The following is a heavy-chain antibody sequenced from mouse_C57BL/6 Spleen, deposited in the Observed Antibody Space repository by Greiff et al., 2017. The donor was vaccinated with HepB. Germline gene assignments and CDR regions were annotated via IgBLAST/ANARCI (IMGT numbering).Heavy chain of an antibody. J-gene: IGHJ4*01. CDR1: GYSFTNYN. D-gene: IGHD2-4*01. V-gene: IGHV1-39*01. Sequence: VQLQQSGPELVKPGASVKISCKASGYSFTNYNMNWVKQSNGNSLEWIGVHNPKYGTNSYNQKFKGKAKLTVNKSSSTAYMQLYRLTSEDSEVYYCAREGSTMITNYNAMDYWGQGNSVTVSS. CDR3: AREGSTMITNYNAMDY. CDR2: HNPKYGTN.